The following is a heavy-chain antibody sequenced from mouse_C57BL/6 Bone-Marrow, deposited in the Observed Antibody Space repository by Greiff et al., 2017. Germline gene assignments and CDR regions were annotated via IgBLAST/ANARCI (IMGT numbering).Heavy chain of an antibody. CDR2: IYPGGGYP. Sequence: QVQLQQSGAELVRPGTSVKMSCKASGYTFTNYWIGWAKQRPGHGLEWIGDIYPGGGYPNYNEKFKGKATLTADKSSSTAYMQFSSLSSEDSAIYYCALTMVTSWFAYWGQGTLVTVSA. CDR3: ALTMVTSWFAY. CDR1: GYTFTNYW. V-gene: IGHV1-63*01. J-gene: IGHJ3*01. D-gene: IGHD2-2*01.